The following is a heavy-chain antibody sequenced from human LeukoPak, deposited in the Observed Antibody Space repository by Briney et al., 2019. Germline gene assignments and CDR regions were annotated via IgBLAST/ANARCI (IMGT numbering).Heavy chain of an antibody. Sequence: PSQTLSLTCAVSGGSISSGGYSWRWIRQPPGKGLEWIGSIYHSGSTYYNPSLKSRVTISVDTSKNQFSLKLSSVTAADTAVYYCAREWWELTPLIYYYYGMDVWGQGTTVTVSS. D-gene: IGHD1-26*01. CDR1: GGSISSGGYS. J-gene: IGHJ6*02. CDR3: AREWWELTPLIYYYYGMDV. CDR2: IYHSGST. V-gene: IGHV4-30-2*03.